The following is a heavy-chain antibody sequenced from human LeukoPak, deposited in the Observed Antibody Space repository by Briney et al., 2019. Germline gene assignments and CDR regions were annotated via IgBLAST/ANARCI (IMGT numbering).Heavy chain of an antibody. J-gene: IGHJ4*02. Sequence: GGSLRLSCAVSGFTVSGNYMSWVRQAPGKGLEWVSSISSSSTYIYYADSVKGRFTISRDNAKNSLYLQMNSLRAEDTAEYYCARDGERGELSLYMDYWGQGTLVTVSS. CDR2: ISSSSTYI. CDR1: GFTVSGNY. D-gene: IGHD3-16*02. CDR3: ARDGERGELSLYMDY. V-gene: IGHV3-21*01.